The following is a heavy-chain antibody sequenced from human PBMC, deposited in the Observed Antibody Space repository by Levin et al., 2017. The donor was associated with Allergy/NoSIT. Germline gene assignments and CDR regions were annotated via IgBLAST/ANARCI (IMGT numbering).Heavy chain of an antibody. CDR2: ISGGGGVT. V-gene: IGHV3-23*01. Sequence: GASVKVSCAASGFTFSSYAMGWVRQSPGKGLEWVSAISGGGGVTFYANSVKGRFTTSRDNSKNTLSLQMDSLRAEDTAVYYCAKAPITPGYLDYWGRGTLVTVSS. CDR1: GFTFSSYA. J-gene: IGHJ4*02. CDR3: AKAPITPGYLDY. D-gene: IGHD1-14*01.